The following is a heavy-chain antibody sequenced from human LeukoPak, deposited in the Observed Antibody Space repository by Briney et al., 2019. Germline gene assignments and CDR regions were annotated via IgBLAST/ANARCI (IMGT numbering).Heavy chain of an antibody. V-gene: IGHV3-30*02. Sequence: GGSLRLSCAATGFTFSYYGMHWVRQAPDKGLEWVACIRHNVINKYYVDAVKGQFTISRDNSKNTLYLQMNSLGAAATAVYYCAKDRGAVAGKVWLSDYWGQGTLVTVSS. CDR1: GFTFSYYG. CDR2: IRHNVINK. D-gene: IGHD6-19*01. CDR3: AKDRGAVAGKVWLSDY. J-gene: IGHJ4*02.